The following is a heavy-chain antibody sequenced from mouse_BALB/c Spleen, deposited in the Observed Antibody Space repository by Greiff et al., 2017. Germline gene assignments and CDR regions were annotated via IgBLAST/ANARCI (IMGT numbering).Heavy chain of an antibody. CDR2: IYPGSGNT. Sequence: QVQLQQSGAELARPGASVKLSCKASGYTFTDYYINWVKQRTGQGLEWIGEIYPGSGNTYYNEKFKGKATLTADKSSSTAYMQLSSLTSEDSAVYFCARFITGAMDYWGQGTSVTVSS. CDR1: GYTFTDYY. D-gene: IGHD1-1*01. V-gene: IGHV1-77*01. CDR3: ARFITGAMDY. J-gene: IGHJ4*01.